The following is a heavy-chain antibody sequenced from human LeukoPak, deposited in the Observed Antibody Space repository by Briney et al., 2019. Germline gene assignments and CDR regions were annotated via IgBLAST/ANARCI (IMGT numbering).Heavy chain of an antibody. CDR1: GFSFSDTW. J-gene: IGHJ4*02. V-gene: IGHV3-15*01. CDR2: IKSNTDGGTT. CDR3: TTAPQVPFDY. Sequence: GGSLRLSCAASGFSFSDTWMTWVRQAPGRGPEWAGRIKSNTDGGTTDYAAPVKGRFSISRDDSKNTLYLQMNSLKSEDTAVYYCTTAPQVPFDYWGQGTLVTVSS. D-gene: IGHD2-2*01.